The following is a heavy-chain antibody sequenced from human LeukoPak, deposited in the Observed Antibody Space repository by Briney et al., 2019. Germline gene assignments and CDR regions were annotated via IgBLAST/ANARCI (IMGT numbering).Heavy chain of an antibody. V-gene: IGHV4-4*07. CDR3: ARGWVAAPDY. J-gene: IGHJ4*02. D-gene: IGHD2-15*01. CDR1: GDSISNYY. CDR2: IYTSGST. Sequence: SETLSLTCTVSGDSISNYYWSWIRQPAGKGLEWIGRIYTSGSTNYNPSLKSRVTMSVDTSKNQFSLKLSPVTAADTAVYYCARGWVAAPDYWGQGTLVTVSS.